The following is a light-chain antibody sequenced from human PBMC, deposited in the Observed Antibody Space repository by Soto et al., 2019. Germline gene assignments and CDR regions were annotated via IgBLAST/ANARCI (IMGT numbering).Light chain of an antibody. V-gene: IGKV3-20*01. CDR1: QSVSSSY. CDR2: GAS. CDR3: QQHGGSPIT. Sequence: EIVLTPSPGTLSLSPGERATLSCRASQSVSSSYLAWYQQKPGQTPRLLAYGASSRATGIPDRFSGSGSGTDFTLTISRLEPEDFAVYYCQQHGGSPITFGQGTRLEIK. J-gene: IGKJ5*01.